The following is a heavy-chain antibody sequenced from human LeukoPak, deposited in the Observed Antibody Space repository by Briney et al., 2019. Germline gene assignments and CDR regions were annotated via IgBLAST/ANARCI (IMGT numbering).Heavy chain of an antibody. CDR3: ARGHQKDNGLPGGDY. CDR2: INHSGST. Sequence: SQTLSLTCTVSGGSISSGTYYWSWIRQLPGKGLEWIGYINHSGSTNYNPSLKSRVTISVDTSKNQFSLKLSSVTAADTAVYYCARGHQKDNGLPGGDYWGQGTLVTVSS. D-gene: IGHD1-20*01. V-gene: IGHV4-30-4*01. J-gene: IGHJ4*02. CDR1: GGSISSGTYY.